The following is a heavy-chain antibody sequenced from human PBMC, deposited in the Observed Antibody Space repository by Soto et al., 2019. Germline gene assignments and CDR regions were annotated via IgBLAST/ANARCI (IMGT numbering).Heavy chain of an antibody. V-gene: IGHV6-1*01. J-gene: IGHJ4*02. CDR1: GDSVSSNSAA. CDR3: ARVGRPKYSSGWYIDY. D-gene: IGHD6-19*01. Sequence: SQTLSLTCAISGDSVSSNSAAWNWIRQSPSRGLEWLGRTYYRSKWYNDYAVSVKSRITINPDTSKNQFPLQLSSVTPEDTAVYYCARVGRPKYSSGWYIDYWGQGTLVTVSS. CDR2: TYYRSKWYN.